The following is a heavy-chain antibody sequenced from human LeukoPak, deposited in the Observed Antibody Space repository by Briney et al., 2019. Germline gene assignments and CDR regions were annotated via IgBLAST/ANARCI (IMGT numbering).Heavy chain of an antibody. CDR3: ARGDEWELLRSFDY. CDR2: INPNSGGI. D-gene: IGHD1-26*01. J-gene: IGHJ4*02. CDR1: GYTFTGYY. Sequence: ASVKVSCKASGYTFTGYYMHWVRQAPGQGLEWMGWINPNSGGINYAQKFQGRVTMTRDTSISTAYMELSRLRSDDTAVYYCARGDEWELLRSFDYWGQGTLVTVSS. V-gene: IGHV1-2*02.